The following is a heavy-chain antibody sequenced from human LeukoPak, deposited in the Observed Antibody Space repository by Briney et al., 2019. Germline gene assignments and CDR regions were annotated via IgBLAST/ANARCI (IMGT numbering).Heavy chain of an antibody. D-gene: IGHD6-6*01. Sequence: GGSLRLSCAASGFTFSSYWMSWVRQAPGKGLEWVANIKQDGSEKYYVDSVKGRFTISRDNSENTLYLQMNSLRAEDTAVYYCAKDRGLIAARYFDYWGQGTLVTVSS. CDR3: AKDRGLIAARYFDY. V-gene: IGHV3-7*01. CDR2: IKQDGSEK. CDR1: GFTFSSYW. J-gene: IGHJ4*02.